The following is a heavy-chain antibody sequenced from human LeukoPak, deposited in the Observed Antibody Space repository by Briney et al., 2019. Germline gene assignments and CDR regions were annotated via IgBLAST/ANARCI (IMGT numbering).Heavy chain of an antibody. CDR2: ISFSGDNS. CDR1: GFTFRDAA. CDR3: ARRQGTGTACGMDV. D-gene: IGHD4-11*01. V-gene: IGHV3-23*01. J-gene: IGHJ6*02. Sequence: GGSLRLSCAASGFTFRDAAMTWVRQAPGKGLEWISLISFSGDNSYADSVKGRFTISRDNAKNTLYLEVNSLRAEDTAFYYCARRQGTGTACGMDVWGQGTTVTVSS.